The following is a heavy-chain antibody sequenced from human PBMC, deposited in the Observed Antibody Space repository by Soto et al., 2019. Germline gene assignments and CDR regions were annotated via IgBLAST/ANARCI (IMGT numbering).Heavy chain of an antibody. CDR1: GYTFTNYA. D-gene: IGHD3-16*01. CDR3: ASSWGELASWDY. J-gene: IGHJ4*02. Sequence: QVQLVQSGAEVKKPGASVRVSCKASGYTFTNYAMHWVRQAPGQRLEWMGWINAGNGNTKYSQKFQGRVTITRDTSASTADMELSSLRSEDTAVFYCASSWGELASWDYWGQGTLLTVSS. V-gene: IGHV1-3*01. CDR2: INAGNGNT.